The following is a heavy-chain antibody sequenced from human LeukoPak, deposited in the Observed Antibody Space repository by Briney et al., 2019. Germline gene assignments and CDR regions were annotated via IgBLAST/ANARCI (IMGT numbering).Heavy chain of an antibody. CDR2: IYYSGCP. CDR1: GGTISSYY. J-gene: IGHJ3*02. Sequence: SETLSLTCTASGGTISSYYWSWIRQPPGKGLEWIGYIYYSGCPNYNHSLKSRVTISVDTSKKQYSLKLSSVTAADTAVYYCARGTVTTSMKAFDIWGQGTMVTVSS. CDR3: ARGTVTTSMKAFDI. D-gene: IGHD4-17*01. V-gene: IGHV4-59*08.